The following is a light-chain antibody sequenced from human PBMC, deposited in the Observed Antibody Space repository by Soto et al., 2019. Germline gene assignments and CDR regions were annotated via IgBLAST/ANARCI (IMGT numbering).Light chain of an antibody. CDR1: SSNIGSNY. Sequence: QSVLTQPPSASGTPGQRVTISCSGSSSNIGSNYVYWYQQLSGTAPKLLIYSNNQRPSGVPDRFSGSKSGTSASLAISGLRSEDEADYYCAAWDDSLSGWVFGGGTKVTVL. J-gene: IGLJ3*02. CDR3: AAWDDSLSGWV. V-gene: IGLV1-47*02. CDR2: SNN.